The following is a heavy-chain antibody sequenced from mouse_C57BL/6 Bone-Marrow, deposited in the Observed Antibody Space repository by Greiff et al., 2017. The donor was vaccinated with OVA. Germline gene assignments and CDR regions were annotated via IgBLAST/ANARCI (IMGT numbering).Heavy chain of an antibody. Sequence: VQLQQSGAELARPGASVKLSCKASGYTFTSYGISWVKQRTGQGLEWIGEIYPRSGNTYYNEKFKGKATLTADKSSSTAYMELRSLTSEDSAVYFCAREGYYGSSYDWFAYWGQGTLVTVSA. CDR1: GYTFTSYG. CDR2: IYPRSGNT. D-gene: IGHD1-1*01. V-gene: IGHV1-81*01. CDR3: AREGYYGSSYDWFAY. J-gene: IGHJ3*01.